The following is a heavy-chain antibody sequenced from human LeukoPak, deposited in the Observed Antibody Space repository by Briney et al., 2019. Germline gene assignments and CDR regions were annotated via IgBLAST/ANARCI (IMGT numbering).Heavy chain of an antibody. Sequence: GGSLRLSCAASGFTFSSYSMNWVRQAPGKGLEWVSSISSSSYIYYADSVKGRFTISRDNAKNSLYLQMNSLRAEDTAVYYCARAHKLLESDFDYWGQGTLVTVSS. CDR1: GFTFSSYS. V-gene: IGHV3-21*01. CDR2: ISSSSYI. D-gene: IGHD1-26*01. J-gene: IGHJ4*02. CDR3: ARAHKLLESDFDY.